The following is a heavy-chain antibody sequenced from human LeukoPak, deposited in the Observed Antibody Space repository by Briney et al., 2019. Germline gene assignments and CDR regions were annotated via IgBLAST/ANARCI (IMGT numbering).Heavy chain of an antibody. CDR3: ARGQKLMLKHTMVRGVIPHDAFDI. CDR2: INHSGST. CDR1: GGSFSGYY. D-gene: IGHD3-10*01. V-gene: IGHV4-34*01. J-gene: IGHJ3*02. Sequence: SETLSLTCAVYGGSFSGYYWSWIRQPPGKGLEWIGEINHSGSTNYNPSLKSRVTISVDTSKNQFSLKLSSVTAADTAVYYCARGQKLMLKHTMVRGVIPHDAFDIWGQGTMVTVSS.